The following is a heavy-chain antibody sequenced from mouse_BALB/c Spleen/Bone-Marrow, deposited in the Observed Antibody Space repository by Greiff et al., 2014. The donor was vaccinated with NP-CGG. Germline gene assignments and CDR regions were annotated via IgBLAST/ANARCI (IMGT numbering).Heavy chain of an antibody. CDR3: GRSRAMDN. V-gene: IGHV1-26*01. Sequence: EVKLMESGPELVEPGASVKMSCKASGYTFTDYYMKWVKQSHGMSLEWIGDINPNSGDTLYNQKFKGKATLTVDKSSSTAYMQLNSLTSEDSAVYYGGRSRAMDNGGQGTSVTVSS. CDR1: GYTFTDYY. J-gene: IGHJ4*01. CDR2: INPNSGDT.